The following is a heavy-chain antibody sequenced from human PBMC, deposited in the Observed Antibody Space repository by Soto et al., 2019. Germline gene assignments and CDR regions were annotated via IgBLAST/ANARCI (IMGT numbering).Heavy chain of an antibody. J-gene: IGHJ6*02. Sequence: SETLSLTCAVYGGSFSCYYWSWIRQPPGKGLEWIGEINHSGSTNYNPSLKSRVTISVDTSKNQFSLKLSSVTAADTAVYYCARDAARPIYYYYYYGMDVWGQGTTVTVSS. CDR3: ARDAARPIYYYYYYGMDV. CDR1: GGSFSCYY. CDR2: INHSGST. D-gene: IGHD6-6*01. V-gene: IGHV4-34*01.